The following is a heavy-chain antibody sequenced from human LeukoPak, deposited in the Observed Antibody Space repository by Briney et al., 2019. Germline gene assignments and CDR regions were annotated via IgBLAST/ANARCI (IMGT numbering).Heavy chain of an antibody. D-gene: IGHD1-14*01. Sequence: PSETLSLTCTVSGGSISSYYWSWIRQPPGKGLEWIGYIYYSGSTNYNPSLKSRVTISVDTSKNQFSLKLSSVTAADTAVYYCARGGSITQRIDYWGQGTLVTVSS. CDR1: GGSISSYY. J-gene: IGHJ4*02. V-gene: IGHV4-59*01. CDR3: ARGGSITQRIDY. CDR2: IYYSGST.